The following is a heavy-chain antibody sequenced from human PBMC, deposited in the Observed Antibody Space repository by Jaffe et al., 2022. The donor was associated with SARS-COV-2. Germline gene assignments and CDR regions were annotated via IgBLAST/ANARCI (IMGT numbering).Heavy chain of an antibody. V-gene: IGHV1-69*01. D-gene: IGHD3-10*01. CDR2: IIPMFNTA. Sequence: QVQLVQSGAEVKKPGSSVKVSCKASGGTFSNYAISWVRQAPGQGLEYMGGIIPMFNTAHYAQKFQGRVSITADESTSTAYMELSSLRSEDTAIYYCARDGRHEGGLLWFGVYFGHWGQGTLVTVSS. CDR3: ARDGRHEGGLLWFGVYFGH. CDR1: GGTFSNYA. J-gene: IGHJ4*02.